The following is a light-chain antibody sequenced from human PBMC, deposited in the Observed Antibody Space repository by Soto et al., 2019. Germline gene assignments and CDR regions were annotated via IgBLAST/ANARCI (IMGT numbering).Light chain of an antibody. CDR2: DAS. CDR1: QDISNS. V-gene: IGKV1-33*01. J-gene: IGKJ4*01. Sequence: DFQMTQSPSSLSASVGDRVTITCQASQDISNSLTWYQQKPGKAPKLLIYDASNLETGVPSRFSGSGSGTDFTFTISSLQPEDVATYYCQQYDNLPLTFXGGTKVDI. CDR3: QQYDNLPLT.